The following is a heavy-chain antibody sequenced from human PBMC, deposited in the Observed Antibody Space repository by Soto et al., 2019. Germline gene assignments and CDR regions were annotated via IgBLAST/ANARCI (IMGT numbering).Heavy chain of an antibody. D-gene: IGHD2-2*02. Sequence: QLVESGGGLVRPVGSLRLSCADSGFTFSSYSMNWVRQAPGKGLEWVSSISSTSRPIFYSDSVEGRFAISRDNDKRTLYLPMNSLRVEDKAGYYCVRCWRGYTKDDVFDIWGLGTMVTVSS. J-gene: IGHJ3*02. CDR1: GFTFSSYS. CDR2: ISSTSRPI. CDR3: VRCWRGYTKDDVFDI. V-gene: IGHV3-21*01.